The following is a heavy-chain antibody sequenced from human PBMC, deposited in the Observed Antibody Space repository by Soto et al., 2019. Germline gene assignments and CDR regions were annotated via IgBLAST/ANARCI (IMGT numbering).Heavy chain of an antibody. J-gene: IGHJ4*02. V-gene: IGHV3-23*01. Sequence: PGGSLRLSCAASGFTFSSYAMSWVRQAPGKGLEWVSAISGGGGSTYYADSVKGRFTISRDNSKNTLYLQMNSLRAEDTAVYYCAKVNSSGWYPLYYFDYWGQGTLVTVSS. CDR3: AKVNSSGWYPLYYFDY. D-gene: IGHD6-19*01. CDR1: GFTFSSYA. CDR2: ISGGGGST.